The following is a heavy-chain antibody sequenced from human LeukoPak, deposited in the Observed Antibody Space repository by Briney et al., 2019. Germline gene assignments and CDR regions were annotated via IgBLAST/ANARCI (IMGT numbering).Heavy chain of an antibody. Sequence: PSETLSLTCAVYGGSFSGYYWSWIRQPPGKGLEWIGEINHSGSTNYNPSLKSRVTISVDTSKNQFSLKLSSVTAADTAVYYCARVDSITIFGVAPFDYWGQGTLVTVSS. J-gene: IGHJ4*02. CDR2: INHSGST. CDR1: GGSFSGYY. D-gene: IGHD3-3*01. V-gene: IGHV4-34*01. CDR3: ARVDSITIFGVAPFDY.